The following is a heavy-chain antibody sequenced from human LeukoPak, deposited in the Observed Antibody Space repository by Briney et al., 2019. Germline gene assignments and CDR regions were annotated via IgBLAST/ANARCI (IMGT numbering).Heavy chain of an antibody. Sequence: ASVKVSCKASGYTFTSYYMHWVRQAPGQGLEWMGIINPSGGSTSYAQKFQGRVTMTRDTSTSTVYMELSSLRSEDTAVYYCARDPLYDYVWGSYRYPYSFDYWGQGTLVTVSS. CDR2: INPSGGST. J-gene: IGHJ4*02. CDR3: ARDPLYDYVWGSYRYPYSFDY. CDR1: GYTFTSYY. V-gene: IGHV1-46*01. D-gene: IGHD3-16*02.